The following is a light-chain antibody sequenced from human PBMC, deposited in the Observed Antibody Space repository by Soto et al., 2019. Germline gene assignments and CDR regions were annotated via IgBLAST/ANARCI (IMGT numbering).Light chain of an antibody. J-gene: IGLJ2*01. CDR2: EGS. Sequence: QSVLTQPASVSGSPGQSITISCTGTSSDIGNYNLVSWYQHHPDKAPKLVVYEGSKRPSGVSNRFSGSKSGNTASLTISGLHADYEADYYCYSYAGSNTFVVIGGGTKLTVL. CDR1: SSDIGNYNL. V-gene: IGLV2-23*03. CDR3: YSYAGSNTFVV.